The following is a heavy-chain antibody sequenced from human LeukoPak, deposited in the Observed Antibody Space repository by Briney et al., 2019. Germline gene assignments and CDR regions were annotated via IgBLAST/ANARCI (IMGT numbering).Heavy chain of an antibody. D-gene: IGHD3-10*01. CDR2: INPSGGST. J-gene: IGHJ4*02. CDR3: ARAHYYGSGSYFPYY. CDR1: GYTFTSYY. Sequence: ASVKVSCKASGYTFTSYYMNWVRQAPGQGLKWMGIINPSGGSTSYAQKFQGRVTMTRDMSTSTVYMGLSSLRSEDTAVYYCARAHYYGSGSYFPYYWGQGTLVTVSS. V-gene: IGHV1-46*01.